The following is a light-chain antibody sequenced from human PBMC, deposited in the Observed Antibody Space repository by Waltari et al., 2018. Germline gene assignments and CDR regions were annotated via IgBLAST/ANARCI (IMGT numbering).Light chain of an antibody. CDR1: QSINTW. Sequence: DIQMTQSPSTLSASVGARITITCRASQSINTWLAWYQQKPGKAPKLLISKASSLESEVPSRFSGSGFGTEFTLTISSLQPDDSATFYCQRYSTYPPTFGGGTKVEIK. CDR3: QRYSTYPPT. J-gene: IGKJ4*01. CDR2: KAS. V-gene: IGKV1-5*03.